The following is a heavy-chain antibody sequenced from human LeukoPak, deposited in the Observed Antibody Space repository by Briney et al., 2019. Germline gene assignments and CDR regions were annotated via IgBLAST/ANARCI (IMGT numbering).Heavy chain of an antibody. CDR2: ISSSGSTI. D-gene: IGHD3-3*01. CDR1: GFTFSSYE. J-gene: IGHJ6*03. Sequence: GGSLRLSCAASGFTFSSYEMNWVRQAPGKGLEWVSYISSSGSTIYYADSVKGRFTISRDNSKNTLYLQMNSLRAEDTAVYYCARAPRDTMGYYYYYYMDVWGKGTTVTVSS. V-gene: IGHV3-48*03. CDR3: ARAPRDTMGYYYYYYMDV.